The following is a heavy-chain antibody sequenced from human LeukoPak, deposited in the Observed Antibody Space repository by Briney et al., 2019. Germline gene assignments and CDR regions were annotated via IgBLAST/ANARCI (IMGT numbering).Heavy chain of an antibody. CDR1: GGSITTTDFD. CDR2: ISSSGKA. J-gene: IGHJ4*02. V-gene: IGHV4-39*01. D-gene: IGHD1-26*01. Sequence: PSETLSLTCAVSGGSITTTDFDWAWIRQPPGQGFEWIATISSSGKAYYYPSLMSRVTISVDTSKNQFSLDVTSVTAADTGLFYCARFKGGTGFEYWGRGILVIVS. CDR3: ARFKGGTGFEY.